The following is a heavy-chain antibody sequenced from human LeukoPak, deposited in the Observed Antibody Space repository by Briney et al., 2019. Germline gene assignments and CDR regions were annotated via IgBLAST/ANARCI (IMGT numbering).Heavy chain of an antibody. CDR1: GFTVSSND. D-gene: IGHD5-18*01. Sequence: GGSLRLSCAASGFTVSSNDMSWVRQPPGRGLNWVSLIFSGGTRNYADSVKGRFTISRDNAKNSLYLQMNSLRAEDTAVYYCARQYSYGLDYWGQGTLVTVSS. CDR3: ARQYSYGLDY. J-gene: IGHJ4*02. CDR2: IFSGGTR. V-gene: IGHV3-53*01.